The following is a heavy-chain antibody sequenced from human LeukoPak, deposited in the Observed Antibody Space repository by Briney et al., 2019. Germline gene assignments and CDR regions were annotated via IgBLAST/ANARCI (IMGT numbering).Heavy chain of an antibody. CDR2: FDPEDGET. J-gene: IGHJ5*02. CDR3: ATERIMARGVTNNWFDP. Sequence: ASVKVSCKVSGYTLTELSMHWVRQAPGKGLEWMGGFDPEDGETIYAQKFQGRVTMTEDTSTDTAYMELSSLRSEDTAVYYCATERIMARGVTNNWFDPWGQGTLVTVSS. V-gene: IGHV1-24*01. D-gene: IGHD3-10*01. CDR1: GYTLTELS.